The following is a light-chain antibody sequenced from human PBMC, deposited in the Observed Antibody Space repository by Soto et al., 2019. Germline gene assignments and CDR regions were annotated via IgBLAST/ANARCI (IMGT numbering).Light chain of an antibody. CDR2: KAS. CDR3: QQYNSYWT. Sequence: DIQMTQSPSTLSASVGDRVTITCRASQSISSWLAWYQQKPGKAPKLLIYKASSLDSGVPSRFSGSGSGTEFTLTSSSLQPDAFATYYCQQYNSYWTFGQGTKVEIK. J-gene: IGKJ1*01. CDR1: QSISSW. V-gene: IGKV1-5*03.